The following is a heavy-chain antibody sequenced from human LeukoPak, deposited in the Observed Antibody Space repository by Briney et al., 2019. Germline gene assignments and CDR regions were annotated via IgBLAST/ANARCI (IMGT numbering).Heavy chain of an antibody. CDR3: SRDGYNSIDY. D-gene: IGHD1-1*01. V-gene: IGHV3-30*02. CDR1: GFTFSNYG. J-gene: IGHJ4*02. Sequence: GGSLRLSCAASGFTFSNYGMHWVRQAPGKGLEWVAFIWYDGSSKYYADSVKGRFTISRDNSKNTLFLQMNSLRAEDTAVYYCSRDGYNSIDYWGQGTLVTVSS. CDR2: IWYDGSSK.